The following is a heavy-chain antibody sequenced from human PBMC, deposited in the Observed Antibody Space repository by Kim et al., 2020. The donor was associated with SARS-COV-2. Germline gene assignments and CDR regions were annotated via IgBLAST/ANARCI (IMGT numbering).Heavy chain of an antibody. Sequence: GGSLRLSCAASGFTFSSYAMSWVRQAPGKGLEWVSAIGGSGGSTYYADSVKGRFTISRDNSKNTLYLQMNSLRAEDTAVYYCAKKGRMYYYDSSGYYLQDYWGQGTLVTVSS. CDR1: GFTFSSYA. D-gene: IGHD3-22*01. J-gene: IGHJ4*02. CDR3: AKKGRMYYYDSSGYYLQDY. V-gene: IGHV3-23*01. CDR2: IGGSGGST.